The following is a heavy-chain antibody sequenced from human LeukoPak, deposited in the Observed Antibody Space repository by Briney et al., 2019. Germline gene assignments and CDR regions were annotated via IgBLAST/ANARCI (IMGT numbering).Heavy chain of an antibody. V-gene: IGHV4-4*07. J-gene: IGHJ5*02. Sequence: SETLPLTCTVSGGSMSPYHWGWIRQPPGKGLEWIGRIHTSGISHYNPSLRSRLSMSVDTSNNQFSLRLNSVTAADTAVYYCAGGEYLGIYTNWFDPWGQGTLVTVSS. CDR1: GGSMSPYH. CDR3: AGGEYLGIYTNWFDP. CDR2: IHTSGIS. D-gene: IGHD1-20*01.